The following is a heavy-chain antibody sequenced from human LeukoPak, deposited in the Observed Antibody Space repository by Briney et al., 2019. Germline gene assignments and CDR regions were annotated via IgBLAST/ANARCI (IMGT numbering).Heavy chain of an antibody. V-gene: IGHV3-74*01. CDR1: AFTFSSYW. J-gene: IGHJ6*02. Sequence: GGSLRLSCAASAFTFSSYWMHWVRQAPGKGLVWVSRIDSDGSSTRYADSVKGRFPISRDNAKNTLYLQMNSLRAEDTAVYYCARGRYYGMDVWGQGTTVTVSS. CDR3: ARGRYYGMDV. CDR2: IDSDGSST.